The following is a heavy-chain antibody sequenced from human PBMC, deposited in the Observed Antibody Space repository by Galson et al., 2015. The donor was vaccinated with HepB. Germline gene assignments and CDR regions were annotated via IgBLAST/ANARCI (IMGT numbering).Heavy chain of an antibody. CDR3: ATELTSEGIAAAGNFDY. V-gene: IGHV1-24*01. CDR1: GYTLTELS. J-gene: IGHJ4*02. CDR2: FDPEDGET. D-gene: IGHD6-13*01. Sequence: SVKVSCKVSGYTLTELSMHWVRQAPGKGLEWMGGFDPEDGETIYAQKFQGRVTMTEDTSTDTAYMELSSLRSEDTAVYYCATELTSEGIAAAGNFDYWGQGTLVTVSS.